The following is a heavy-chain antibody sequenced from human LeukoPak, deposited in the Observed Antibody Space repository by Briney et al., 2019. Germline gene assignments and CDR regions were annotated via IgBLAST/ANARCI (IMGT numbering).Heavy chain of an antibody. Sequence: GGSLRLSCAASGFTFSTYGMHWVRQAPGKGLVWVSRINSDGSTNYADSVKGRFTISRDNAKNTLYLQMNSLRAEDTAVYYCAKIGRTGTTYWGQGTLVTVSS. CDR2: INSDGST. CDR3: AKIGRTGTTY. J-gene: IGHJ4*02. CDR1: GFTFSTYG. V-gene: IGHV3-74*01. D-gene: IGHD1-1*01.